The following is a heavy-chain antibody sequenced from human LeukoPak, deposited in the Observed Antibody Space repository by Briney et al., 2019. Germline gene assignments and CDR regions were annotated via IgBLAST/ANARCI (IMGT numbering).Heavy chain of an antibody. CDR1: GFTFSSYA. Sequence: GGSLRLSCAASGFTFSSYAMHWVRQAPGKGLEWVAVISYDGSNKYYADSVKGRFTISRDNSKNTLYLQMNSLRAEDAAVYYCARESRWEYCSSTSCYSPPFHYYYYGMDVWGQGTTVTVSS. CDR3: ARESRWEYCSSTSCYSPPFHYYYYGMDV. CDR2: ISYDGSNK. D-gene: IGHD2-2*01. J-gene: IGHJ6*02. V-gene: IGHV3-30-3*01.